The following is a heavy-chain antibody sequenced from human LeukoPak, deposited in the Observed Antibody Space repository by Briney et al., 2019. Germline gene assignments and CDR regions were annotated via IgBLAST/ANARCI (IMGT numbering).Heavy chain of an antibody. CDR2: ISGGGVTT. Sequence: GGSLRLSCVGSGFTSIAYALTWARQAPGKGLEWVSGISGGGVTTYYADSVKGRFTISRDNSKNTLYLQMDSLRAEDTAVYYCARDRAWNYFDYWGQGTLVTVSS. CDR3: ARDRAWNYFDY. V-gene: IGHV3-23*01. CDR1: GFTSIAYA. D-gene: IGHD3-3*01. J-gene: IGHJ4*02.